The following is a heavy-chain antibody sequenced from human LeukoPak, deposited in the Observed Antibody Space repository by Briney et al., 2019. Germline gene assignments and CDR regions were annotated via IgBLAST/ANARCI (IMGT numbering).Heavy chain of an antibody. Sequence: AGSLTLSCVASGFTLSSYAMHWVRPPPGKGLEWAAVISYDGSNKYYADSVKGRFTISRDNSKNTLYLQMNSLRAEDTAVYYCARNCGGEDWYFDLWGRGTLVTVSS. CDR2: ISYDGSNK. CDR3: ARNCGGEDWYFDL. D-gene: IGHD2-21*01. CDR1: GFTLSSYA. V-gene: IGHV3-30-3*01. J-gene: IGHJ2*01.